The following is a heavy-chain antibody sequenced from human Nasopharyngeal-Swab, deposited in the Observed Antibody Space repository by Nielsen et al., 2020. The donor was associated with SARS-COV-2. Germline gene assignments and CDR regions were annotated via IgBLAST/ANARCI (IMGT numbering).Heavy chain of an antibody. V-gene: IGHV1-46*01. CDR1: GYTFTSYY. D-gene: IGHD3-10*01. CDR2: INPSGGST. Sequence: ASVKVSCKASGYTFTSYYMLWVRQPPGQGLEWMGIINPSGGSTSYAQKFQGRVIMTRDTSTSTVYMELSSLRSEDTAVYYCARDRITMVRGVISLTNWFDPWGQGTLVTVSS. J-gene: IGHJ5*02. CDR3: ARDRITMVRGVISLTNWFDP.